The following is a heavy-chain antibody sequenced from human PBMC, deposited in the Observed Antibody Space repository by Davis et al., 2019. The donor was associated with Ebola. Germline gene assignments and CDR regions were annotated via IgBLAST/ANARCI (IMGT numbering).Heavy chain of an antibody. J-gene: IGHJ4*02. CDR2: IRRKGYGGTT. V-gene: IGHV3-49*02. D-gene: IGHD4-17*01. CDR3: TRDRYDYGDYGGNY. Sequence: SWVRQPPGKGQEWVGVIRRKGYGGTTEYAASVKGRFTNSRDDSKSIAYLQMNSLKTEDTAVYYCTRDRYDYGDYGGNYWGQGTLVTVSS.